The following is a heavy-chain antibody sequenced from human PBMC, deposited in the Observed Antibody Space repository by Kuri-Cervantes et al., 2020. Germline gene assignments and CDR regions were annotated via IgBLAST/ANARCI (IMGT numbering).Heavy chain of an antibody. CDR3: ARFTTRLWHGMDV. V-gene: IGHV3-21*01. J-gene: IGHJ6*02. Sequence: GGSLRLSCTASGFTFSSYAMHWVRQAPGKGLEWVSSISSSSSYIYYADSVKGRFTTSRDNAKNSLYLQMNSLRAEDTAVYYCARFTTRLWHGMDVWGQGTTVTVSS. D-gene: IGHD4/OR15-4a*01. CDR1: GFTFSSYA. CDR2: ISSSSSYI.